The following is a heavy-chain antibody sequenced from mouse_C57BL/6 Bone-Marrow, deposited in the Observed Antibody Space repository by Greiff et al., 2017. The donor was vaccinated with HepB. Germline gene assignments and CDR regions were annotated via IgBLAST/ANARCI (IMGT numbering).Heavy chain of an antibody. Sequence: EVQRVESEGGLVQPGSSMKFSCTASGFTFSDYYMSWVRQIPEKGLEWVANINYDGSSTYYLDSLKSRFIISRDNAKNILYLQMSRLKSEDTATYYCARAHMDYCWYVDVAGTGTTVTVSS. CDR3: ARAHMDYCWYVDV. J-gene: IGHJ1*03. CDR1: GFTFSDYY. CDR2: INYDGSST. V-gene: IGHV5-16*01. D-gene: IGHD1-1*01.